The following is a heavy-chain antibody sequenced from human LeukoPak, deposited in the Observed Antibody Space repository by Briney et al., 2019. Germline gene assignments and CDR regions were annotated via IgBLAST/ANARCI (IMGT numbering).Heavy chain of an antibody. CDR2: ISWNSGSI. J-gene: IGHJ4*02. V-gene: IGHV3-9*01. CDR3: AKDRVAVAGRGFDY. D-gene: IGHD6-19*01. CDR1: GFTFDDYV. Sequence: QSGGSLRLSCAASGFTFDDYVMHWVRQAPGKGLEWVSGISWNSGSIGYADSVKGRFTISRDNAKNSLYLQMNSLRAEDTALYYCAKDRVAVAGRGFDYWGQGTLVTVSS.